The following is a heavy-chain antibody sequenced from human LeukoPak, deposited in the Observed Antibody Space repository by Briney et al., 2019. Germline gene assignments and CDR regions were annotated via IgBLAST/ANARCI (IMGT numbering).Heavy chain of an antibody. V-gene: IGHV4-4*02. D-gene: IGHD3-22*01. J-gene: IGHJ4*02. CDR1: GDSISSSNW. CDR3: ARTYYDSSGYSYFDN. CDR2: IHHSGRT. Sequence: SETLSLTCAVSGDSISSSNWWSWVRQPPGKGLEWIGEIHHSGRTNYNPSLKSRVTISGDKSNNQFSLKLSSVTAADTAVYYCARTYYDSSGYSYFDNWGQGSLVTVSS.